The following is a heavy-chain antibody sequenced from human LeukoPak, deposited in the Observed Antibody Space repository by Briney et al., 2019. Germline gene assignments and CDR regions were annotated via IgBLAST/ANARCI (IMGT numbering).Heavy chain of an antibody. D-gene: IGHD4-17*01. J-gene: IGHJ5*02. CDR2: IWYDGSNK. CDR3: ARQVPSTEGWVWP. Sequence: GGSLRLSCAASGFTFSSYGMHWVRQAPGKGLEWVAVIWYDGSNKYYADSVKGRFTISRDNSKNTLYLQMNSLRAEDTAVYYGARQVPSTEGWVWPWGQETLVTVSS. V-gene: IGHV3-33*01. CDR1: GFTFSSYG.